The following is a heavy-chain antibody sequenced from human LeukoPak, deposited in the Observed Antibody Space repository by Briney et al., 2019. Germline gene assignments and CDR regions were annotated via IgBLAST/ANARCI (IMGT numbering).Heavy chain of an antibody. V-gene: IGHV5-51*01. CDR3: ARRIYCSSTSCYTLYAFDI. CDR2: IYPGDSDT. J-gene: IGHJ3*02. D-gene: IGHD2-2*02. CDR1: GYSFTSYG. Sequence: GESLKISCKGSGYSFTSYGIGWVRQMPGKGLEWMGIIYPGDSDTRYSPSFQGQVTISADKSISTAYLQWSSLKASDTAVYYCARRIYCSSTSCYTLYAFDIWGQGTMVTVSS.